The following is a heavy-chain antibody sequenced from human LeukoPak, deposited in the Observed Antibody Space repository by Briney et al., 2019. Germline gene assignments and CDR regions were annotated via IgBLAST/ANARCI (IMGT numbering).Heavy chain of an antibody. CDR3: ARYQQLPTGWFDP. CDR1: GGSISSSSYY. V-gene: IGHV4-39*07. J-gene: IGHJ5*02. Sequence: SETLSLTCTVSGGSISSSSYYWGWIRQPPGKGLEWIGSIYYSGSTYYNPSLKSRVTISVDTSKNQFSLKLSSVTAADTAVYYCARYQQLPTGWFDPWGQGTLVTVSS. D-gene: IGHD6-13*01. CDR2: IYYSGST.